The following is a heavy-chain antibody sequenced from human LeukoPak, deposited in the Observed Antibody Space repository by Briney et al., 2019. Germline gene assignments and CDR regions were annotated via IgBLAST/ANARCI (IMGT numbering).Heavy chain of an antibody. V-gene: IGHV3-15*01. Sequence: GGSLRLSCAASGFTFSNVGMSGVRQAPGKGLEWVGRIKSKSDGGTTDYAAPVKGRFPISRDDSKNTLYLQMNSLKTEDTGVYYCAKDRGSGSYHFDHWGQGNLVTVSS. D-gene: IGHD3-10*01. CDR2: IKSKSDGGTT. CDR1: GFTFSNVG. J-gene: IGHJ4*02. CDR3: AKDRGSGSYHFDH.